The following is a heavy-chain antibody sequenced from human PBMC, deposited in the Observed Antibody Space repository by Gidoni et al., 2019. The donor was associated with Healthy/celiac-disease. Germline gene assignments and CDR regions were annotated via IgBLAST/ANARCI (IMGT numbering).Heavy chain of an antibody. D-gene: IGHD1-26*01. CDR2: ISGSGGST. Sequence: EVQLLESGGGLVQPGGSLSLSCAASGFTFSSYAMSWVRPAPGKGLEWVSAISGSGGSTYYADSVKGRFTISRDNSKNTLYLQMNSLRAEDTAVYYCAKDGAVVVGARLFDYWGQGTLVTVSS. V-gene: IGHV3-23*01. CDR1: GFTFSSYA. J-gene: IGHJ4*02. CDR3: AKDGAVVVGARLFDY.